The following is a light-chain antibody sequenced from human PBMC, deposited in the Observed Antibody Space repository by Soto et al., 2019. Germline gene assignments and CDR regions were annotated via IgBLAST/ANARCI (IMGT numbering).Light chain of an antibody. V-gene: IGLV2-23*01. CDR3: CSYAGISTSV. J-gene: IGLJ2*01. Sequence: QSALTQPASVSGSPGQSITISCTGTSSDVGSYNLVSWYQQHPGKAPKLMIYEGSKRPSGVSNCFSGSKSGNTASLTISGLQAEDEADYYCCSYAGISTSVFGGGTKLTVL. CDR2: EGS. CDR1: SSDVGSYNL.